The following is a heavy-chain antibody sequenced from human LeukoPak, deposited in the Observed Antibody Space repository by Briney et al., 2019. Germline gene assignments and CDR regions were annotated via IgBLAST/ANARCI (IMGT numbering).Heavy chain of an antibody. D-gene: IGHD3-22*01. Sequence: PSETLSLTCTVSGGSISSYYWSWIRQPPGKGLEWIGYIYYSGSTNYNPSVRSRVTISVDTSKNQFSLKLSSVTAADTAVYYCASGFLGDYYDSSGYQAPRDWGQGTLVTVSS. CDR2: IYYSGST. CDR3: ASGFLGDYYDSSGYQAPRD. V-gene: IGHV4-59*01. CDR1: GGSISSYY. J-gene: IGHJ4*02.